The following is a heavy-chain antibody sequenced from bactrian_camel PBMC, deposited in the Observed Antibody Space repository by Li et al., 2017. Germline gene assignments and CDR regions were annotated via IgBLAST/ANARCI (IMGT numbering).Heavy chain of an antibody. D-gene: IGHD6*01. Sequence: HVQLVESGGGSVQAGGSLTLSCAASFESPDTNCMGWFRQAPGKEREGVAIIIDDHSPTYADSVKGRFTISRDNAKNVLHLQMNSLKTEDTAMYYCAKDRSVVATRTYGVDYWGKGTQVTVS. V-gene: IGHV3S55*01. J-gene: IGHJ7*01. CDR2: IIDDHSP. CDR1: FESPDTNC.